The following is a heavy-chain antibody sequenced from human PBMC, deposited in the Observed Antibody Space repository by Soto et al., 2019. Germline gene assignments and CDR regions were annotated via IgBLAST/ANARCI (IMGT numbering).Heavy chain of an antibody. Sequence: SETLSLTCTVSGGSISSYYWSWIRQPPGKGLEWIGYIHYSGSTNYNPSLKSRVTISVDTSKNQFSLKLSSVTAADTAVYYCARLSGIAVALDAFDIWGQGTMVT. CDR3: ARLSGIAVALDAFDI. J-gene: IGHJ3*02. CDR1: GGSISSYY. CDR2: IHYSGST. D-gene: IGHD6-19*01. V-gene: IGHV4-59*08.